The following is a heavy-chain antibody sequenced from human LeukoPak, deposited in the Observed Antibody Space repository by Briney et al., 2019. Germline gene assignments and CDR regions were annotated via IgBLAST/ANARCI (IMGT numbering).Heavy chain of an antibody. Sequence: TSDTLSLTCTVSGDSINSHFWSWLRQPAGKGLGWVGYIYYSGSTHYNPSLKSRVTISVDTSQNQFSLKLSSVTAADTPVYYCARDLRPRRIFGVNYYYMDVWGKGTTVTVSS. CDR2: IYYSGST. CDR1: GDSINSHF. J-gene: IGHJ6*03. CDR3: ARDLRPRRIFGVNYYYMDV. V-gene: IGHV4-59*11. D-gene: IGHD3-3*01.